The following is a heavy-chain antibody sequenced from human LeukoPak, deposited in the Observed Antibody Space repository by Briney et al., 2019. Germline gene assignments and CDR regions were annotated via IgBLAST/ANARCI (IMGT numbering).Heavy chain of an antibody. CDR3: ARSITMIVGAFDI. D-gene: IGHD3-22*01. CDR2: IIPIFGTA. V-gene: IGHV1-69*06. Sequence: SVKVSCKASGGTFSSYAISWVRQAPGQGLEWMGGIIPIFGTANYAQKFQGRVTITAGKSTSTAYMELSSLRSEDTAVYYCARSITMIVGAFDIWGQGTMVTVSS. CDR1: GGTFSSYA. J-gene: IGHJ3*02.